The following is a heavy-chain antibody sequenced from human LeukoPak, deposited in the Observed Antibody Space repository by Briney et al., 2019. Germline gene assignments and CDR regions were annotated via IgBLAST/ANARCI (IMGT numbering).Heavy chain of an antibody. CDR3: ARDSSSWYGGGWFDP. D-gene: IGHD6-13*01. J-gene: IGHJ5*02. V-gene: IGHV1-2*06. Sequence: ASVKVSCKASGYTFTGYCMHWVRQAPGQGLEWMGRINPNSGGTNYAQKLQGRVTMTTDTSTSTAYMELRSLRSDDTAVYYCARDSSSWYGGGWFDPWGQGTLVTVSS. CDR2: INPNSGGT. CDR1: GYTFTGYC.